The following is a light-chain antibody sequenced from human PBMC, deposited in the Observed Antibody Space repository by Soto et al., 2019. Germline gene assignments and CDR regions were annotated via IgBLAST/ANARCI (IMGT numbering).Light chain of an antibody. V-gene: IGKV3-15*01. CDR3: QQYYNWPPLT. Sequence: ETVMTQSPVTLSVSPGERATLSCRASQSVGSNLAWYQQKSGQPPRLLNYAASTRATGIPARFSGSGSGTEFTLTISSLQSEDVAVYYCQQYYNWPPLTFGGGNKVEIK. J-gene: IGKJ4*01. CDR1: QSVGSN. CDR2: AAS.